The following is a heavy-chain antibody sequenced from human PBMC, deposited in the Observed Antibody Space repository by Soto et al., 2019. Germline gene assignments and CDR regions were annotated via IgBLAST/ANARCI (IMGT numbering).Heavy chain of an antibody. Sequence: QVQLQESGPGLVKPSETLSLTCTVSGGSISSYYWSWIRQPPGKGLEWIGYIYYSGSTNYNPSLKSRVTISVDTSKNTFSLKLSSVTAADTAVYYCARDSSSSWYGYYYYGMDVWGQGTTVTVSS. D-gene: IGHD6-13*01. CDR3: ARDSSSSWYGYYYYGMDV. CDR1: GGSISSYY. CDR2: IYYSGST. V-gene: IGHV4-59*01. J-gene: IGHJ6*02.